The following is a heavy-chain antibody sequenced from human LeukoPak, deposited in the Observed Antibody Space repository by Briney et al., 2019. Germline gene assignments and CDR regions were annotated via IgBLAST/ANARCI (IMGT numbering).Heavy chain of an antibody. V-gene: IGHV3-53*01. Sequence: GGSLRLSCAASGFTVSSNYMSWVRQAPGKGLEWVSVIYSGGRTYYADSVKGRFTISRDNSRNTLYLQMNSLRAEDTAVYYCARVGWDLRAFDIWGQGTMVTVSS. J-gene: IGHJ3*02. CDR1: GFTVSSNY. CDR2: IYSGGRT. D-gene: IGHD1-26*01. CDR3: ARVGWDLRAFDI.